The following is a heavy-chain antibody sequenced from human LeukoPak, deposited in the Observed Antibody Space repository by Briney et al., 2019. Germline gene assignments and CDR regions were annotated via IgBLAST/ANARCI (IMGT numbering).Heavy chain of an antibody. Sequence: GGSLRLSCAASGFTFSSYGMNWVRQAPGKGLEWVSYISSSSSTIYYADSVKGRFTISRDNAKNSLYLQMNSLRAEDTAVYYCARDTYYDSSVSGMDVWGKGTTVTVSS. V-gene: IGHV3-48*01. J-gene: IGHJ6*04. CDR1: GFTFSSYG. D-gene: IGHD3-22*01. CDR3: ARDTYYDSSVSGMDV. CDR2: ISSSSSTI.